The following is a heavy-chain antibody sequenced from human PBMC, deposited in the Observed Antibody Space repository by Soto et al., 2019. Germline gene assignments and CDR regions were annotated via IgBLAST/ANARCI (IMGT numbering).Heavy chain of an antibody. CDR2: INPGSGRA. J-gene: IGHJ3*02. V-gene: IGHV1-46*03. D-gene: IGHD6-25*01. CDR1: GYISTTYY. CDR3: AREGGDAHDAFDI. Sequence: GASVKVSCKASGYISTTYYMHWVLQAPGQGLEWMGIINPGSGRANYAQKFQGRVTLTRDTSTSTVYMELSRLRIEDTAVYYCAREGGDAHDAFDIWG.